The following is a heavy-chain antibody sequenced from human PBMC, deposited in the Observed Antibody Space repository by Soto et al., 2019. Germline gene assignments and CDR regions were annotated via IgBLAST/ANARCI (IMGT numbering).Heavy chain of an antibody. CDR1: GGSFGSSA. J-gene: IGHJ3*01. CDR2: IIPVFDKA. D-gene: IGHD3-16*01. V-gene: IGHV1-69*01. Sequence: QVQLVQSGADVKKPGSSVKVSCKTSGGSFGSSAISWVRQAPAQGLEWMGEIIPVFDKANYAQNFQGRLTITADELTGTVFMELSSLRSEDTAVYFCARLRRDWGDAFDLWGLGTFVTFSS. CDR3: ARLRRDWGDAFDL.